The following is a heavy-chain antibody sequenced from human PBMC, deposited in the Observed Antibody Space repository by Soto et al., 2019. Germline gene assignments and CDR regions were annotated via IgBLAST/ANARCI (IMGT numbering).Heavy chain of an antibody. V-gene: IGHV4-39*01. CDR1: GGSISSSGYY. CDR3: ARQGRAVSSYYFDY. J-gene: IGHJ4*02. D-gene: IGHD3-10*01. Sequence: PSETLSLTCTVSGGSISSSGYYWGWIRQPPGKGLEWIGTIYYSGSTYYNPSLKSRVTISVDTSKNQFSLKLSSVTAADMAVYYCARQGRAVSSYYFDYWGQGTLVTVSS. CDR2: IYYSGST.